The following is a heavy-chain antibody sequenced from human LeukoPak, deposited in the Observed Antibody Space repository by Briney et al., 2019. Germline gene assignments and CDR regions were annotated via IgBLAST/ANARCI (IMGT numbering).Heavy chain of an antibody. CDR2: IYSGGST. CDR1: GFTFSSYA. CDR3: ARGYTSGWLYFDY. Sequence: GGSLRLSCAASGFTFSSYAMSWVRQAPGKGLEWVSVIYSGGSTYYADSVEGRFTISRDNSKNTLFLQMNSLRAEDTAVYYCARGYTSGWLYFDYWGQGTLVTVSS. D-gene: IGHD6-19*01. J-gene: IGHJ4*02. V-gene: IGHV3-53*01.